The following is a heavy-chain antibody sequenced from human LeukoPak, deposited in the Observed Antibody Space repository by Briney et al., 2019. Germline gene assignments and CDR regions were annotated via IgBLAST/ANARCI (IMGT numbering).Heavy chain of an antibody. CDR3: ARDEKAMVRGVILAGTFDY. J-gene: IGHJ4*02. Sequence: GGSLRLSCAASGFSFSTYNMNWVRQAPGKGLEWVSSITTSSTYIYYADSVKGRFTISRDNAKNSLYLQMNSLRAEDTAVYYCARDEKAMVRGVILAGTFDYWGQGTLVTVSS. D-gene: IGHD3-10*01. CDR1: GFSFSTYN. CDR2: ITTSSTYI. V-gene: IGHV3-21*01.